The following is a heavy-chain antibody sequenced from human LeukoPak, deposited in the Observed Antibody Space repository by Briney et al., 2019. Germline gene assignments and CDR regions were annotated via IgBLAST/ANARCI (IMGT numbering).Heavy chain of an antibody. CDR2: IYYGGST. CDR3: ATGIATARVDF. CDR1: GGPVSTGTYY. Sequence: PSETLSLTCTASGGPVSTGTYYWSWIRQPPGKGLEWVGYIYYGGSTNYNPSLKSRVTISIDTSKNQFSLKLTSVTAADTAVYFCATGIATARVDFWGHGTLVTVSS. D-gene: IGHD6-13*01. V-gene: IGHV4-61*01. J-gene: IGHJ4*01.